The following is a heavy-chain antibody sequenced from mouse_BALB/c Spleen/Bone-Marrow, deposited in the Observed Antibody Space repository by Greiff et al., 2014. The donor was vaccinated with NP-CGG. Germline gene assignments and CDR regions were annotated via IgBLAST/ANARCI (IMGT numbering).Heavy chain of an antibody. Sequence: VQGAESGADLLKPGASVKISCKATGYRFNSYWIEWVKQRPGHGLEWIGEILPGSGSTNSNEKFKGKATFTAYTSSNTAHMQISSLTSEDSAVYYCARLGIRSFDYWGQGTTLTVSS. V-gene: IGHV1-9*01. D-gene: IGHD3-1*01. CDR3: ARLGIRSFDY. J-gene: IGHJ2*01. CDR2: ILPGSGST. CDR1: GYRFNSYW.